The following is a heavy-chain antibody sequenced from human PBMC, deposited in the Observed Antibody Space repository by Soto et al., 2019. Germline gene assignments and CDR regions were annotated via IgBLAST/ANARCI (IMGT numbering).Heavy chain of an antibody. V-gene: IGHV1-2*02. CDR2: INPYRGAT. D-gene: IGHD1-1*01. Sequence: ASVKVSFKASGYSFTDYYMHWGRQAPGQGLEWMGWINPYRGATNYAQKFQGRVTMTRDTSISTAYMELSRLRSDDTAVYWCAREHVRPRTGAMDVWGQGTTVTVSS. CDR3: AREHVRPRTGAMDV. J-gene: IGHJ6*02. CDR1: GYSFTDYY.